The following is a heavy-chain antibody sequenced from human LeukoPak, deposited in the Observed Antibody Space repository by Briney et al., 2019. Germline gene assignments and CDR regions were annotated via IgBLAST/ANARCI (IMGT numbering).Heavy chain of an antibody. V-gene: IGHV3-23*01. CDR2: ISGSDGST. D-gene: IGHD2-15*01. J-gene: IGHJ4*02. Sequence: SLRLTCAASGFSFNTFDMSWVRQAPGRELEWVSFISGSDGSTQYANSVKGRVTISRDNFNNLLYLDMHSLRGDDTAIYYCVKGGWLDDYGQGTLVTVSS. CDR1: GFSFNTFD. CDR3: VKGGWLDD.